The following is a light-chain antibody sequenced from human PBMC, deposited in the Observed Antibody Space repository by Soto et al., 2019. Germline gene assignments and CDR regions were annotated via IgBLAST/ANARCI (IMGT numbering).Light chain of an antibody. Sequence: EIVLTQSPGTLSLSPGERATLSCRASQSVSSSYLAWYHQKPGQAPRLLIYGASSRATGIPDRFSGSGSGTDFTLTISRLEPEDFAVYYCQQDGSSPLFSFGPGTKVDIK. CDR1: QSVSSSY. V-gene: IGKV3-20*01. CDR3: QQDGSSPLFS. J-gene: IGKJ3*01. CDR2: GAS.